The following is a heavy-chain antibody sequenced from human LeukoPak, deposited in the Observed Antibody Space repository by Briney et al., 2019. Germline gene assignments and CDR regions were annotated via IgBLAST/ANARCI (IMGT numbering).Heavy chain of an antibody. J-gene: IGHJ4*02. D-gene: IGHD3-9*01. Sequence: GGSLRLSCAASGFTFSSYAMSWVRQAPRKGLEWVSVVSGSGSSTDYADSVKGRFTISRDNSKNTLYLQMSSLSAEDTAVYYCAKMNVLTGYYTPNFDHWGQGTLVTVSS. CDR3: AKMNVLTGYYTPNFDH. CDR2: VSGSGSST. V-gene: IGHV3-23*01. CDR1: GFTFSSYA.